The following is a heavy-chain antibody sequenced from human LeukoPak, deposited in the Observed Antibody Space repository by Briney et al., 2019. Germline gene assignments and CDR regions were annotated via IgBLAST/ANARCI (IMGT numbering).Heavy chain of an antibody. J-gene: IGHJ4*02. V-gene: IGHV1-69*13. Sequence: ASVKVSCKASGGTFSSYAISWVRQAPGQGLEWMGGIIPIFGTANYAQKFQGRVTITADESTSTAYMELSSLRSEDTAVYYCARVMTDGYNYIMWDYWGQGTLVTVSS. CDR2: IIPIFGTA. CDR3: ARVMTDGYNYIMWDY. D-gene: IGHD5-24*01. CDR1: GGTFSSYA.